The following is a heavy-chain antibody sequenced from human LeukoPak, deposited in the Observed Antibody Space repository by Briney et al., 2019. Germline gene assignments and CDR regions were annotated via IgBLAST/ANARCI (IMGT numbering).Heavy chain of an antibody. D-gene: IGHD2-21*01. J-gene: IGHJ4*01. CDR3: VRDLWCFFDY. V-gene: IGHV3-48*03. CDR1: GFTFSSYE. Sequence: GESQRLLCAASGFTFSSYEMNWVRQAPGKGLEWLSNFTSSANTIYYADSVKGRFTISRDHAKNSLYLQMNSLRAEDTAVYYCVRDLWCFFDYWGHETLLSVSS. CDR2: FTSSANTI.